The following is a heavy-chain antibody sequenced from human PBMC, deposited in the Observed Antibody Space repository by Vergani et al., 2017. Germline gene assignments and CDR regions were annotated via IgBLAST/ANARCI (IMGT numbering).Heavy chain of an antibody. J-gene: IGHJ6*02. Sequence: QVQLQESGPGLVKPSETLSLTCTVSGGSISSYYWSWIRQPPGKGLEWIGYIYYSGSTNYNPSLKSRVTISVDTSKNQFSLKLSSVTAADTAVYYCASANYYGSGRKEYYYYGMDVWGQGP. V-gene: IGHV4-59*08. CDR3: ASANYYGSGRKEYYYYGMDV. CDR2: IYYSGST. D-gene: IGHD3-10*01. CDR1: GGSISSYY.